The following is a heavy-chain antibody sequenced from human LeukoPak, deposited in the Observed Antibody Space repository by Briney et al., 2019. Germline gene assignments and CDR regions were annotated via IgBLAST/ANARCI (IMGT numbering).Heavy chain of an antibody. CDR3: AKDRYTSGYFDLEH. D-gene: IGHD6-19*01. CDR2: ISWDSGSI. Sequence: GGSLRLSCAASGFTFDNYAMQWVRQAPGKGLEWVSGISWDSGSIGYAGSVKGRFTISRDNAKNSLYLQMNSLRAEDTALYCAKDRYTSGYFDLEHWGRGTLVTVSS. J-gene: IGHJ1*01. CDR1: GFTFDNYA. V-gene: IGHV3-9*01.